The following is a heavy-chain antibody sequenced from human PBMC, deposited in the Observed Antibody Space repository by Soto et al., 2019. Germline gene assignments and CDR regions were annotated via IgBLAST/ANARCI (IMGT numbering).Heavy chain of an antibody. Sequence: SETLSLTCAVYGGSISSSNWWSWVRQPPGKGLEWIGEIYHSGSTNYNPSLKSRVTISVDKSKNQFSLKLSSVTAADTAVYYCAGGYSNYVYYYYGMDVWGQGTTVTVSS. CDR2: IYHSGST. CDR3: AGGYSNYVYYYYGMDV. D-gene: IGHD4-4*01. V-gene: IGHV4-4*02. CDR1: GGSISSSNW. J-gene: IGHJ6*02.